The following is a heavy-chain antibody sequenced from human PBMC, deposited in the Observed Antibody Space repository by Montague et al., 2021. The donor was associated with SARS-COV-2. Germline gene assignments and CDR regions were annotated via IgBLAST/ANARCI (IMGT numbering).Heavy chain of an antibody. CDR1: GSSISSDGYY. CDR3: ARARITMIVVVNAFDI. CDR2: IYYSGST. D-gene: IGHD3-22*01. V-gene: IGHV4-31*03. Sequence: TLSLTCTVSGSSISSDGYYWSWIRQHPGKGLEWIGYIYYSGSTYYNPSLKSRVTISVDTSKNQFSLKLISVTAADTAVYYCARARITMIVVVNAFDIWGQGTMVTVPS. J-gene: IGHJ3*02.